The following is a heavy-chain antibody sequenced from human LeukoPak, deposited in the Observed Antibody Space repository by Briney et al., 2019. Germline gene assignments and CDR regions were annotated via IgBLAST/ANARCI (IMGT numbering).Heavy chain of an antibody. J-gene: IGHJ6*03. CDR3: ARSGYSSSWYRDYYYYMDV. D-gene: IGHD6-13*01. V-gene: IGHV1-18*01. Sequence: ASVKVSCKASGYTFTSYGISWVRQAPGQGLEWMGWISAYNGNTNYAQKLQGRVTMTTDTSTSTAYMELRSLRSDDTAVYYCARSGYSSSWYRDYYYYMDVWGKGTTVTISS. CDR2: ISAYNGNT. CDR1: GYTFTSYG.